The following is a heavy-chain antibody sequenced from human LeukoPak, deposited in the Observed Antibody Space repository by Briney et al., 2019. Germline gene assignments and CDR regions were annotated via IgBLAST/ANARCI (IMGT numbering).Heavy chain of an antibody. CDR1: GGSISSSSYY. CDR3: ARVSGYDWESFYDY. CDR2: IYYSGST. D-gene: IGHD5-12*01. V-gene: IGHV4-39*07. Sequence: SETLSLTCPVSGGSISSSSYYWGWIRQPPGKGLEWIGSIYYSGSTYYNPSLKRRVTISVDTSKTQFSLKLSSVTAADTGMYYCARVSGYDWESFYDYWGQGSLVTVSS. J-gene: IGHJ4*02.